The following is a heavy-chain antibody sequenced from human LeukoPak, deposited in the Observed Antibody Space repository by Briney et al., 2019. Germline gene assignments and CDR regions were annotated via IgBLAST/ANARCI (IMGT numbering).Heavy chain of an antibody. D-gene: IGHD3-10*01. V-gene: IGHV3-23*01. CDR3: AKDLRDYGSGSHVFDY. Sequence: PGGSLRLSCAASGFTFSSYAMSWVRQAPGKGLEWVSAISGSGGSTYYADSVKGRFTISRDNSKNTLYLQMNSLRAEDTAVYYCAKDLRDYGSGSHVFDYWGQGTLVTVSS. CDR2: ISGSGGST. CDR1: GFTFSSYA. J-gene: IGHJ4*02.